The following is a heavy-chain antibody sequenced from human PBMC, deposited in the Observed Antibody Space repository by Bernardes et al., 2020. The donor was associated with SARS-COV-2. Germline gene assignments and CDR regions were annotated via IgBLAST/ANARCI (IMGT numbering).Heavy chain of an antibody. CDR2: ISPNSGNT. Sequence: ASVKVSCKASGYTFTAYYINWVRQATGQGLEWMGWISPNSGNTGYAQKFQDRVTMTRDTSISTAYMELNSLTSDDTAVYFCASMMLGPTKYYYYYYMDFWGQGTTVTVSS. V-gene: IGHV1-8*02. D-gene: IGHD1-26*01. CDR3: ASMMLGPTKYYYYYYMDF. CDR1: GYTFTAYY. J-gene: IGHJ6*02.